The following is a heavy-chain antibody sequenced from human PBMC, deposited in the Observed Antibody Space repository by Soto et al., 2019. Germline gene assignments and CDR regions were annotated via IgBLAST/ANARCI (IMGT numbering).Heavy chain of an antibody. J-gene: IGHJ4*02. V-gene: IGHV3-33*01. Sequence: GGSRRLSCAASGFTFSDYGMHWVRQAPGKGLEWVAVIWYDGSKKYYADSVKGRFTISRDNSKNTLYVQMNSLRAEDTAVYYCARGNYDSSGSFDYWGQGTLVTVSS. D-gene: IGHD3-22*01. CDR3: ARGNYDSSGSFDY. CDR2: IWYDGSKK. CDR1: GFTFSDYG.